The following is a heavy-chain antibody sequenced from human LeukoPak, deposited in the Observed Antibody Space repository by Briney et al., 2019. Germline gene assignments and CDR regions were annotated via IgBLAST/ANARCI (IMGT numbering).Heavy chain of an antibody. D-gene: IGHD4-17*01. CDR3: ARATKTVTDWYFDL. CDR2: ISAYNGNA. CDR1: GHTFTSYG. V-gene: IGHV1-18*01. J-gene: IGHJ2*01. Sequence: ASVKVSCKASGHTFTSYGISWVRQAPGQGLEWMGWISAYNGNANYAQKLQGRVTMTTDTSTSTAYMELRSLRSDDTAVYYCARATKTVTDWYFDLWGRGTLVTVSS.